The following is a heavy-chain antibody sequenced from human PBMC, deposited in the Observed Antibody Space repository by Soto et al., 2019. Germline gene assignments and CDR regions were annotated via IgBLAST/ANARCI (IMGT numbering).Heavy chain of an antibody. CDR2: ISPIFGSA. J-gene: IGHJ4*02. D-gene: IGHD6-19*01. CDR1: GGAFSSNA. Sequence: SCKAFGGAFSSNAISWMRQAPGQGLEWIGTISPIFGSAAYAQRFQGRVTITADVPTNTAYMELNSLKVEDTAIYYCTRDSEKTTGWQWDYWGQGTLVTVS. V-gene: IGHV1-69*15. CDR3: TRDSEKTTGWQWDY.